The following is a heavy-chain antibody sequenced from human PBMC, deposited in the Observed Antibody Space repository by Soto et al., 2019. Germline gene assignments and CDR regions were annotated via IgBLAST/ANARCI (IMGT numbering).Heavy chain of an antibody. Sequence: GGSLRLSCAASGFTLSNAWMSWVRQAPGKGLEWVGRIKSKTDGGTTDYAAPVKGRFTISRDDSKNTLYLQMNSLKTEDTAVYYCTTATYYDYIWGSPHSDYWGQGTLVTISS. D-gene: IGHD3-16*01. V-gene: IGHV3-15*01. CDR3: TTATYYDYIWGSPHSDY. J-gene: IGHJ4*02. CDR2: IKSKTDGGTT. CDR1: GFTLSNAW.